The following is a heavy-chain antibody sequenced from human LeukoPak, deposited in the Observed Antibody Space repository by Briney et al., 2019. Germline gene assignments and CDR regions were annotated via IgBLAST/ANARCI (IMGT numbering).Heavy chain of an antibody. J-gene: IGHJ4*02. CDR1: GFTFSSYG. CDR3: ARSPADYSNYYFDY. Sequence: PGRSLRLSCVASGFTFSSYGMHWVRQAPGKGLEWVAVIWYDGSNKYYADSVKGRFTISRDNSKNTLYLQMNSLRAEDTAVYYCARSPADYSNYYFDYWGQGTLVTVSS. CDR2: IWYDGSNK. D-gene: IGHD4-11*01. V-gene: IGHV3-33*01.